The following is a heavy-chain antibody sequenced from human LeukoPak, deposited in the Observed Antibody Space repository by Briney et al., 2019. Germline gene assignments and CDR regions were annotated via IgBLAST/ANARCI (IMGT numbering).Heavy chain of an antibody. V-gene: IGHV3-66*01. J-gene: IGHJ3*02. Sequence: GGSLRLSCAASGFTVSSNYMSWVRQAPGKGLEWVSVIYSGGSTYYADSVKGRFTISRDNSKNTLYLQMNSLGAEDTAVYYCAITYSSSWYGAFDIWGQGTMVTVSS. CDR1: GFTVSSNY. CDR2: IYSGGST. D-gene: IGHD6-13*01. CDR3: AITYSSSWYGAFDI.